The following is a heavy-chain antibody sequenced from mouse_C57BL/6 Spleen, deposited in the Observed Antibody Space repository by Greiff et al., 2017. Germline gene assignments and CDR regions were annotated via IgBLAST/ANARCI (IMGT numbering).Heavy chain of an antibody. CDR1: GYTFTSYW. Sequence: QVQLQQPGAELVKPGASVKLSCKASGYTFTSYWMQWVKQRPGQGLEWIGEIDPSDSYTNYNQKFKGKAPLTVDTSSSTAYMQLSSLTSADSAVYYCASDDGYSRAWFAYWGQGTLVTVAA. CDR3: ASDDGYSRAWFAY. CDR2: IDPSDSYT. V-gene: IGHV1-50*01. J-gene: IGHJ3*01. D-gene: IGHD2-3*01.